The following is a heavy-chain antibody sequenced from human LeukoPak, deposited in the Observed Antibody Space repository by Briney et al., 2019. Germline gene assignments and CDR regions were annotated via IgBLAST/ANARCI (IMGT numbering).Heavy chain of an antibody. CDR2: IYYDGST. J-gene: IGHJ4*02. CDR3: ARKYCSGGDCYSNY. D-gene: IGHD2-15*01. CDR1: GGSISSSGYY. Sequence: SETLSLTCTVSGGSISSSGYYWGWIRQPPGKGLEWIGSIYYDGSTYYNPSLKSRVTISVDTSKNQFSLKLRSVTAADTAMYYCARKYCSGGDCYSNYWGQGTLVTVSS. V-gene: IGHV4-39*01.